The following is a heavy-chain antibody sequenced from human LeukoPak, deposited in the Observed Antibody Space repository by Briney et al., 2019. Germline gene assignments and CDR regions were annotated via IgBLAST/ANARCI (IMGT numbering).Heavy chain of an antibody. Sequence: PGGSLRLSCTASGFSFSDYSMNRVRQAPGKGLEGVSSISGRSTYIYYADSVKGRFTISRDNAKKSLYLQMSSLRAEDTAVYYCASTAGGRYYFDYWGQGTLVTVSS. D-gene: IGHD3-10*01. CDR1: GFSFSDYS. V-gene: IGHV3-21*01. CDR2: ISGRSTYI. CDR3: ASTAGGRYYFDY. J-gene: IGHJ4*02.